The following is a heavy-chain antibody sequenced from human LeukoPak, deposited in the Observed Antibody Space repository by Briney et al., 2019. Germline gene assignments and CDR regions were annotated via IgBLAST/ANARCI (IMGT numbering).Heavy chain of an antibody. CDR2: IYSSGNI. J-gene: IGHJ4*02. V-gene: IGHV4-4*07. Sequence: SETLSLTCSVSGASISSYYWSWIRQSAGKGLEWIGRIYSSGNINYNPSLKSRVTMSVDTSRNQLSLKLSSETAADTAMYYCARDYDKAFDSWGQGTLVTVSS. D-gene: IGHD3-9*01. CDR1: GASISSYY. CDR3: ARDYDKAFDS.